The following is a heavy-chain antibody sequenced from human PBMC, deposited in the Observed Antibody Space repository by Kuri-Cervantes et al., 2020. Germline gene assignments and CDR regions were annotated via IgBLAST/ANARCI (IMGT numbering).Heavy chain of an antibody. CDR2: IYPGDSDT. D-gene: IGHD1-20*01. CDR3: AIYPSNWNDDGGFDY. CDR1: GYSFTSYW. V-gene: IGHV5-51*07. Sequence: GGSLRLSCKVSGYSFTSYWIGWVHQMPGKGLEWMGIIYPGDSDTRYSPSFQGQVTISADKSISTAYLQWSSLKASATAMYYCAIYPSNWNDDGGFDYWGQGTLVTVSS. J-gene: IGHJ4*02.